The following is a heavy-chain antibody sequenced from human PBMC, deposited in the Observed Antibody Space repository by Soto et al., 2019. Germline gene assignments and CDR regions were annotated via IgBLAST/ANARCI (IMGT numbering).Heavy chain of an antibody. CDR3: TTSGYCGGVSCPSGAFDS. V-gene: IGHV1-24*01. CDR2: FRPEDGET. D-gene: IGHD2-15*01. Sequence: QVQLLQSGAEVKKPGASVKVSCKVSGYTLSELSIHWVRQAPGKGLEWMGGFRPEDGETIYAPKFQDRVTMTEDTSTDTAYMDLSGLRSEDTAVYYCTTSGYCGGVSCPSGAFDSWGQGTMVSVFS. J-gene: IGHJ3*02. CDR1: GYTLSELS.